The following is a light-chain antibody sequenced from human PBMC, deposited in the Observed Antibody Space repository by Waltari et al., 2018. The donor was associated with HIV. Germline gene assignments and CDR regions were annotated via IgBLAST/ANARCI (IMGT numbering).Light chain of an antibody. V-gene: IGKV1-39*01. J-gene: IGKJ5*01. CDR1: QTIKRN. CDR3: QQTYSAPHT. Sequence: DIQVTQSPSSLSVSVGDRVTITCRASQTIKRNLNWYQQTPGKAPQLLIFGASTLQSGVPSRFSGSGSETDFILTVFSLQPEDFATYYCQQTYSAPHTFGQGTRLEIK. CDR2: GAS.